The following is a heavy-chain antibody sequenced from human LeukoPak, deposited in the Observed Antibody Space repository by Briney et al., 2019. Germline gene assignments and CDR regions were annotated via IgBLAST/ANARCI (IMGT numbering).Heavy chain of an antibody. V-gene: IGHV3-15*01. D-gene: IGHD1-7*01. CDR3: TTLVNYSFDY. CDR1: GFIFSNAW. J-gene: IGHJ4*02. CDR2: IKRKSDGWTT. Sequence: GGSLRLSCAASGFIFSNAWMSWVRQAPGEGVEWVGRIKRKSDGWTTDYAAPVKGRFTISIDDSQNTLYLQMNSLNTHDTAVYYCTTLVNYSFDYWGQGTLVIVSS.